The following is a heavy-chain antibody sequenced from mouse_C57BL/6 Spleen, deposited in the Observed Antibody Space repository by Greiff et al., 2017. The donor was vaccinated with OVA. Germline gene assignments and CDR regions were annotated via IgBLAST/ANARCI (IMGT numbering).Heavy chain of an antibody. D-gene: IGHD3-2*02. Sequence: EVQLQQSGPELVKPGASVKIPCTASGYTFTDYNMDWVKQSHGKSLEWVGDINPNNGGTIYNQKFKGKATFTVDKSSSTAYMELRSLTSEDTAVYYCARRAQVTYFDYWGQGTTLTVSS. CDR3: ARRAQVTYFDY. CDR2: INPNNGGT. V-gene: IGHV1-18*01. J-gene: IGHJ2*01. CDR1: GYTFTDYN.